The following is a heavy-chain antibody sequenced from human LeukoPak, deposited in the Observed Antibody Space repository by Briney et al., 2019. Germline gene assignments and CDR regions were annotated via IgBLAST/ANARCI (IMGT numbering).Heavy chain of an antibody. V-gene: IGHV1-69*04. CDR2: IIPILGIA. CDR1: GGTFSSHT. CDR3: ARDFWSGYYSQTDAFDI. J-gene: IGHJ3*02. D-gene: IGHD3-3*01. Sequence: SVKVSCKASGGTFSSHTISWVRQAPGQGLEWMGRIIPILGIANYAQKFQGRVTITADKSTSTAYMELSSLRSEDTAVYYCARDFWSGYYSQTDAFDIWGQGTMVTVSS.